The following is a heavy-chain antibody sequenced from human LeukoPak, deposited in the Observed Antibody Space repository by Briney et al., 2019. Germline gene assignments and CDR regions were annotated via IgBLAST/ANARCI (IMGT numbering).Heavy chain of an antibody. CDR2: INHSGST. J-gene: IGHJ5*02. CDR3: ARGPLHNWFDP. V-gene: IGHV4-34*01. Sequence: GSLRLSCAASGFTFSSFAINWVRQPPGKGLEWIGEINHSGSTNYNPPLKSRVTISVDTSKNQFSLKLSSVTAADTAVYYCARGPLHNWFDPWGQGTLVTVSS. CDR1: GFTFSSFA.